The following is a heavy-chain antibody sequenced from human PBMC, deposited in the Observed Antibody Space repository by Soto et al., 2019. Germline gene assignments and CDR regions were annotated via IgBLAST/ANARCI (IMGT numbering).Heavy chain of an antibody. CDR3: ARDYSSSSTSSYYYYMDV. CDR1: GFTFSSNG. J-gene: IGHJ6*03. V-gene: IGHV3-33*01. Sequence: QVQLVESGGSVVQPGRSLRLSCAASGFTFSSNGMHWVRQAPGKGLEWVAIIGYDGSNKYYADSVKGRFTISRDNSKNTLYLQMNSLRAEDTAVYYCARDYSSSSTSSYYYYMDVWGKGTTVTVSS. CDR2: IGYDGSNK. D-gene: IGHD6-6*01.